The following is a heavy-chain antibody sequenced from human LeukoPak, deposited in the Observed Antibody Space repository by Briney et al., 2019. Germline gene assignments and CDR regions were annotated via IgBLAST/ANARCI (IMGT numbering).Heavy chain of an antibody. CDR2: ISGSGGNT. CDR1: GFTFSSYA. J-gene: IGHJ4*02. V-gene: IGHV3-23*01. Sequence: PGGSLRLSCAASGFTFSSYAMSWVRQAPGKGLEWVSAISGSGGNTYYADSIKGRFTISRDNSKNTLYLQMNSLRAEDTAVYYCAKEGDFCTTTCYHFDYWGQGILVTVSS. CDR3: AKEGDFCTTTCYHFDY. D-gene: IGHD3/OR15-3a*01.